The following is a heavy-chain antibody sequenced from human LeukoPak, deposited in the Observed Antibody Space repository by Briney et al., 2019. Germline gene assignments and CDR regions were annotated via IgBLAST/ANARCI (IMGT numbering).Heavy chain of an antibody. CDR2: IYYSGST. D-gene: IGHD3-10*01. CDR3: ARVMLLWFGELSLDAFDI. J-gene: IGHJ3*02. CDR1: GGSISSSSYY. Sequence: PSETLSLTCTVSGGSISSSSYYWGWIRQPPGKGLEWIGSIYYSGSTYYNPSLKSRVTISVDTSKNQFSLKLSSVTAADTAVYYCARVMLLWFGELSLDAFDIWGQGTMVTVSS. V-gene: IGHV4-39*07.